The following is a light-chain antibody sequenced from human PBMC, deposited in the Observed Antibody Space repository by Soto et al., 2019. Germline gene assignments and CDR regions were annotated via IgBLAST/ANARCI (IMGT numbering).Light chain of an antibody. V-gene: IGKV1-5*01. J-gene: IGKJ1*01. Sequence: DIQMTQSPSTLSASVGDSVTITCRASQRISTWLAWYQQKPGKAPNLLNYDASILASGVPSKFSGSRSGTEFTLTISSLQPEDFTTFYFQQYNSHSKPFGQGTKVEIK. CDR3: QQYNSHSKP. CDR2: DAS. CDR1: QRISTW.